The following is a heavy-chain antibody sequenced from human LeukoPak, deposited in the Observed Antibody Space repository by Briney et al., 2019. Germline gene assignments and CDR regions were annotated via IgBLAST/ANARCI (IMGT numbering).Heavy chain of an antibody. J-gene: IGHJ4*02. CDR2: IGTAGDT. Sequence: PGRSLRLSCAASGFTFSRYDIHWARQDTGKRLEWVSAIGTAGDTYYPGSVKGRFIISREDAKNSLYPRMNSLRAGDTAVYYCVRGPSYDYWGQGTLVTVSS. V-gene: IGHV3-13*01. CDR1: GFTFSRYD. CDR3: VRGPSYDY. D-gene: IGHD1-26*01.